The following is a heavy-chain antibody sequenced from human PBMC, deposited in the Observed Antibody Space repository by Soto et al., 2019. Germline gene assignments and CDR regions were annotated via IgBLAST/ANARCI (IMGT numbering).Heavy chain of an antibody. CDR1: GFTVSSNY. J-gene: IGHJ4*02. Sequence: GGSLRLSCAASGFTVSSNYMSWVRQAPGKGLEWVSVIYSGGSTYYADSVKGRFTISGDNSKNTLYLQMNSLRAEDTAVYYCAREQGSGYYKGWGQGTLVTVSS. D-gene: IGHD3-3*01. CDR2: IYSGGST. CDR3: AREQGSGYYKG. V-gene: IGHV3-53*01.